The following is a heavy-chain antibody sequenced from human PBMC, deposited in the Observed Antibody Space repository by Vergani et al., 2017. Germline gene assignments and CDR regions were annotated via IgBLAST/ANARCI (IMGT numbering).Heavy chain of an antibody. J-gene: IGHJ5*02. CDR1: GGSFSGYY. V-gene: IGHV4-34*01. Sequence: QVQLQQWGAGLLKPSETLSLTCAVYGGSFSGYYWSWIRQPPGKGLEWIGEINHSGGTNYNPSLKSRVTISVDKSKNQFSLKLSSVTAADTAVYYCARLSGPPGWFDPWGQGTLVTVSS. CDR2: INHSGGT. CDR3: ARLSGPPGWFDP. D-gene: IGHD3-10*01.